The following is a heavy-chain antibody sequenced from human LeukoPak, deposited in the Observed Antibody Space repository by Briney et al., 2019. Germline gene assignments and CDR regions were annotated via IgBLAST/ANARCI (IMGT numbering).Heavy chain of an antibody. V-gene: IGHV4-39*01. CDR2: IYYSGST. CDR1: GGSISSSSYY. J-gene: IGHJ4*02. Sequence: SETLSLTCTVSGGSISSSSYYWGWIRQPPGKGLEWIGSIYYSGSTYYNPSLKSRVTISVDTSKNQFSLKLSSVTAADTAVYYCAGEKRGYSYGYFDYWGQGTLVTVSS. CDR3: AGEKRGYSYGYFDY. D-gene: IGHD5-18*01.